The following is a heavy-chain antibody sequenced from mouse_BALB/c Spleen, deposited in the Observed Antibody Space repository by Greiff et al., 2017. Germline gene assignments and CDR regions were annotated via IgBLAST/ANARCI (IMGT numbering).Heavy chain of an antibody. Sequence: EVKLMESGGDLVKPGGSLKLSCAASGFTFSSYAMSWVRQTPEKRLEWVATISSGGSYTYYPDSVKGRFTISRDNAKNTLYLQMSSLRSEDTAMYYCARAITGYAMDYWGQGTSVTVSS. D-gene: IGHD2-4*01. CDR2: ISSGGSYT. V-gene: IGHV5-9-3*01. CDR3: ARAITGYAMDY. J-gene: IGHJ4*01. CDR1: GFTFSSYA.